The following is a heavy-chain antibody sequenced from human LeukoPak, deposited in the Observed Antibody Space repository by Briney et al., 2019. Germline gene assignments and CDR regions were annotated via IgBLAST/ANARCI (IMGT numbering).Heavy chain of an antibody. CDR1: GFTFSSYE. D-gene: IGHD6-13*01. V-gene: IGHV3-48*03. CDR3: ARHQGRIAAAGTGSDAFDI. J-gene: IGHJ3*02. Sequence: PGGSLRLSCAASGFTFSSYEMNWVRQAPGKGLEWVSYISSSGSTIYYADSVKGRLTISRDNAKNSLYLQMNSLRAEDTAVYYCARHQGRIAAAGTGSDAFDIWGQGTMVTVSS. CDR2: ISSSGSTI.